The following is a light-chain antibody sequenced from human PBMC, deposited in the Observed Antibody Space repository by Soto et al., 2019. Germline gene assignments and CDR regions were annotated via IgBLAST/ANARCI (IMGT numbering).Light chain of an antibody. CDR1: QTISSW. Sequence: DIQMTQSPSTLCGSVGDRVTITCRASQTISSWLAWYQQKPGKAPKLLIYKASTLKSGVPSRFRGSGSGTEFTLAISSLQPDDFATYYCQHYNSYSEAFGQGTKVELK. V-gene: IGKV1-5*03. J-gene: IGKJ1*01. CDR3: QHYNSYSEA. CDR2: KAS.